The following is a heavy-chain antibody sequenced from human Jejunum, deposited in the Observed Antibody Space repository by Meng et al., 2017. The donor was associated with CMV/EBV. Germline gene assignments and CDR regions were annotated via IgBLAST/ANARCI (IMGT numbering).Heavy chain of an antibody. J-gene: IGHJ4*02. V-gene: IGHV2-5*02. CDR3: VHRKDYSGNWNGGSADY. CDR1: FSLTSRPVG. CDR2: IYWDDDK. D-gene: IGHD1-1*01. Sequence: FSLTSRPVGVGWIRQPTGKALEWLAFIYWDDDKRYNPSLKNRLTITKDAPKNQVALTMTNMDPADTGTYHCVHRKDYSGNWNGGSADYWGQGALVTVSS.